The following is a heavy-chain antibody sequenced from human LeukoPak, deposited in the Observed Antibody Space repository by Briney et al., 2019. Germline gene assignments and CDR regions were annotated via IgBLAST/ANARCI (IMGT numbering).Heavy chain of an antibody. Sequence: SETLSLTCTVSGGSISSYYGSWIRQPPGKGLEWIGYIYTSGSTNYNPSLKSRVTISVDASKNQFSLKLSSVTAADTAVYYCARQMTYYYDSSGYYRRGPYDYWGQGTLVTVSS. CDR1: GGSISSYY. CDR3: ARQMTYYYDSSGYYRRGPYDY. D-gene: IGHD3-22*01. CDR2: IYTSGST. V-gene: IGHV4-4*09. J-gene: IGHJ4*02.